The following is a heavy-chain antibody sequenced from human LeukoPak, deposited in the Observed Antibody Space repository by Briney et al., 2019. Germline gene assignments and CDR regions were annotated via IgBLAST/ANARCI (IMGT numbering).Heavy chain of an antibody. J-gene: IGHJ4*02. D-gene: IGHD2-15*01. CDR3: ARDCSGGSCYGA. CDR1: GGTFSSYA. V-gene: IGHV1-69*06. CDR2: IIPIFGTA. Sequence: SVKVSCKASGGTFSSYAISWVRQAPGQGFEWMGGIIPIFGTANYAQKFQGRVTITADKSTSTAYMELSSLRSEDTAVYYCARDCSGGSCYGAWGQGTLVTVSS.